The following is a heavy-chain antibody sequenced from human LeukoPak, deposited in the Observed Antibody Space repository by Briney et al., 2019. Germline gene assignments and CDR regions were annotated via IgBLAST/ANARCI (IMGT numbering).Heavy chain of an antibody. CDR2: INPNSGGT. Sequence: GASVKASCKASGYTFTGYYMHWVRQAPGQGLEWMGWINPNSGGTNYAQKFQGWVTMTRDTSISTAYMELSRLRSDDTAVYYCARGPPYYYDSSGYYRPTNYYGMDVWGQGTTVTVSS. CDR1: GYTFTGYY. J-gene: IGHJ6*02. V-gene: IGHV1-2*04. CDR3: ARGPPYYYDSSGYYRPTNYYGMDV. D-gene: IGHD3-22*01.